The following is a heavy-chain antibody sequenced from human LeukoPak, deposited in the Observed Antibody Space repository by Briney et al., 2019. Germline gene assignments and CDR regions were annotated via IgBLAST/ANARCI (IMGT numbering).Heavy chain of an antibody. V-gene: IGHV1-69*05. CDR2: IVPMFDTP. CDR3: AREDTSGWYFHY. D-gene: IGHD6-19*01. CDR1: GGTFNTYP. Sequence: GASVKVSCKASGGTFNTYPISWVRQAPGQGLEWMGRIVPMFDTPSYARKFQGRVTITTDESTSTAYMELSSLRSEDTAIYYCAREDTSGWYFHYWGQGTLVTVSS. J-gene: IGHJ4*02.